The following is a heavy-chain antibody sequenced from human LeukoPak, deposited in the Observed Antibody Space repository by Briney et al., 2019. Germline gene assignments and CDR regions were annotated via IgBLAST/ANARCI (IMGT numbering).Heavy chain of an antibody. CDR2: IYHSGST. CDR3: ARGIDCSGGSCYLDY. CDR1: GFTFSDYY. J-gene: IGHJ4*02. D-gene: IGHD2-15*01. V-gene: IGHV4-30-2*01. Sequence: LRLSCAASGFTFSDYYMSWIRQPPGKGLECIGYIYHSGSTYYNPSLKSRVTISVDRSKNQFSLKLSSVTAADTAVYYCARGIDCSGGSCYLDYWGQGTLVTVSS.